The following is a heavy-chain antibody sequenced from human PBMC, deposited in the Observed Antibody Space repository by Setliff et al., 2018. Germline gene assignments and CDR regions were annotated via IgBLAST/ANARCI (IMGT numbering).Heavy chain of an antibody. D-gene: IGHD2-8*01. V-gene: IGHV1-46*01. Sequence: ASVKVSCKASGDTFSTYALSWVRQAPGQGLEWMGVMNPGRGSRNYAQRFQGRVTMTSDTSTSTVYMELSSLRSEDTAVYYCERLVRYCTATACQRTSGDDLWGQGTLVTVSS. CDR1: GDTFSTYA. CDR2: MNPGRGSR. CDR3: ERLVRYCTATACQRTSGDDL. J-gene: IGHJ5*02.